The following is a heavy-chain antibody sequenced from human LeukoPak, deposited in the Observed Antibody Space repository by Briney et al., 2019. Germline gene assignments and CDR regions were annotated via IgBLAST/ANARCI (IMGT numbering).Heavy chain of an antibody. CDR1: GYTFTASA. CDR3: ARARYCTSRSCYSDY. J-gene: IGHJ4*02. D-gene: IGHD2-2*01. V-gene: IGHV7-4-1*02. CDR2: INTDTGNP. Sequence: ASVKVSCKASGYTFTASAMNWVRQAPGQGLEWMGWINTDTGNPTYVQGFTGRFVFSLDTPVSTAYLQISSLKAEDTAVYYCARARYCTSRSCYSDYWGQGTLVTVSS.